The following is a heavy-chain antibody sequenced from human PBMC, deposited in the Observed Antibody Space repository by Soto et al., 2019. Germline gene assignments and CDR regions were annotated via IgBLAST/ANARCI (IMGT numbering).Heavy chain of an antibody. CDR3: AKGTSYYDILTGYYSRFFDY. D-gene: IGHD3-9*01. CDR2: IWYDGSNK. V-gene: IGHV3-33*06. Sequence: GGSLRLSCAASGFTFSSYGMHWVRQAPGKGLEWVAVIWYDGSNKYYADSVKGRFTISRDNSKNTLYLQMNSLRAEDTAVYYCAKGTSYYDILTGYYSRFFDYWGQGTLVTVSS. CDR1: GFTFSSYG. J-gene: IGHJ4*02.